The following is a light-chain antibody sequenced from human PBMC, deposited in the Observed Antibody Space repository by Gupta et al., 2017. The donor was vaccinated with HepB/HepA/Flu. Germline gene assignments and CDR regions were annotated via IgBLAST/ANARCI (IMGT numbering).Light chain of an antibody. CDR3: QQFNSYPIT. CDR1: QDINSY. CDR2: AAS. J-gene: IGKJ5*01. V-gene: IGKV1-9*01. Sequence: DIQLTQSPSFLSASVGDRVTITCRASQDINSYLIWYQQKPGKAPNLLIYAASTLQGGVPSRFSGSGSGTEFTLTINSLQPEDFATYYCQQFNSYPITFGQGTRLAIK.